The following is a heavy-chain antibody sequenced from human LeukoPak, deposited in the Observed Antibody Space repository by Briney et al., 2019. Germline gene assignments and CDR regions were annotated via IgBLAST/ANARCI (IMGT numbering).Heavy chain of an antibody. Sequence: GASVKVSCKTSGYTFTSYGVSWVRQAPGQGLEWMGWIGTHNGNTNYAQKFQGRVIMTTDTSTSTAYMELRSLRSDDTAVYYCARTTQTYYYDSSGYLIDYWGQGTLVTVSS. J-gene: IGHJ4*02. CDR3: ARTTQTYYYDSSGYLIDY. CDR2: IGTHNGNT. CDR1: GYTFTSYG. V-gene: IGHV1-18*01. D-gene: IGHD3-22*01.